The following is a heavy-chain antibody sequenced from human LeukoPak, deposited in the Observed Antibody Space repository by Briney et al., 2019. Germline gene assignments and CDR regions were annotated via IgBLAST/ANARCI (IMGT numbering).Heavy chain of an antibody. CDR3: ARSWADGSGSYSTPYFDY. Sequence: SEALSLTCAVYGGSFSGYYWSWIRQPPGKGLEWIGEINHSGSTNYNPSLKSRVTISVDTSKNQFSLKLSSVTAADTAVYYCARSWADGSGSYSTPYFDYWGQGTLVTVSS. J-gene: IGHJ4*02. V-gene: IGHV4-34*01. D-gene: IGHD3-10*01. CDR2: INHSGST. CDR1: GGSFSGYY.